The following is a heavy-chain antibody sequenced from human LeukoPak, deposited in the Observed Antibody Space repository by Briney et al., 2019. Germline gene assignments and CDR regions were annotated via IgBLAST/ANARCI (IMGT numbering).Heavy chain of an antibody. Sequence: PGGSLRLSCAASGFTFSSYAMSWVRQAPGKGLEWVSAISGSGGSTYYADSVKGRFTISRDNAKNSLYLQMNSLRAEDTAVYYCARVRGADTYYDFWSGYQYNWFDPWGQGTLVTVSS. D-gene: IGHD3-3*01. J-gene: IGHJ5*02. CDR3: ARVRGADTYYDFWSGYQYNWFDP. CDR1: GFTFSSYA. CDR2: ISGSGGST. V-gene: IGHV3-23*01.